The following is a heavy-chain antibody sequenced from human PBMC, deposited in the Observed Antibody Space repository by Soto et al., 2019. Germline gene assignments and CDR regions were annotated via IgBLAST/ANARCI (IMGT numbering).Heavy chain of an antibody. V-gene: IGHV3-23*01. D-gene: IGHD3-9*01. CDR3: AKERETGDFLVITCHES. CDR1: GFTFSSHA. Sequence: GGSLRLSCAASGFTFSSHAMSWVRQAPGKGLEWVSSTTYSGGTTHYADSVKGRFTISRDNSKNTLYLQMNSLRAEDTAVYYCAKERETGDFLVITCHESWCQGTLVTVSS. CDR2: TTYSGGTT. J-gene: IGHJ5*02.